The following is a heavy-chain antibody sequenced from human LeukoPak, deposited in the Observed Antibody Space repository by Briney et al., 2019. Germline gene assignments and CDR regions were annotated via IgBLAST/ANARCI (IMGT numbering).Heavy chain of an antibody. CDR2: IIPIFGTA. J-gene: IGHJ6*03. Sequence: SVKVSCKASGGTFSSYAISWVRQAPGQGLEWMGGIIPIFGTANYAQKFQGRVTTTTDESTSTAYMELSSLRSEDTAVYYCASSSSSSPYYYYYYMDVWGKGTTVTVSS. CDR1: GGTFSSYA. CDR3: ASSSSSSPYYYYYYMDV. D-gene: IGHD6-6*01. V-gene: IGHV1-69*05.